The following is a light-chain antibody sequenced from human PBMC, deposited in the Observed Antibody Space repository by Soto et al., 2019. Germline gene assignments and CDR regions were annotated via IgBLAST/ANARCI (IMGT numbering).Light chain of an antibody. CDR1: QSISSW. J-gene: IGKJ2*01. CDR2: DAS. CDR3: QHSTYFT. Sequence: DIQMTQAPSTLSASVGDRVTLTCRASQSISSWMAWYQQKPGKAPKLLIYDASSLQSGVPPRFSGSTSGAESTLTITGLQPDDLGTYYCQHSTYFTFGQGTKVDIK. V-gene: IGKV1-5*01.